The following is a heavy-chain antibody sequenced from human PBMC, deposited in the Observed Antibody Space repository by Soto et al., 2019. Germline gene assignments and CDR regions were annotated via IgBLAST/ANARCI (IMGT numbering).Heavy chain of an antibody. J-gene: IGHJ4*02. Sequence: AHLVESGGGVVQPGGSLRLSCAASGFTFGSYAMSWVRQAPGKGLEWVSLISGTGDSSEYANSVKGRFTISRDYSKTTVFLQMNSLRAEDTAVYFCAKDNGNYGSGSFSHWGQGTLVTVSS. CDR3: AKDNGNYGSGSFSH. D-gene: IGHD3-10*01. CDR2: ISGTGDSS. CDR1: GFTFGSYA. V-gene: IGHV3-23*04.